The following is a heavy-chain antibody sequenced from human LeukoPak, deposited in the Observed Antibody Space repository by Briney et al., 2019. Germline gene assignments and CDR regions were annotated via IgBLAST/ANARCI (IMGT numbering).Heavy chain of an antibody. CDR1: GGSISSYY. CDR3: ARDHSYGDLNWFDP. J-gene: IGHJ5*02. V-gene: IGHV4-59*01. D-gene: IGHD4-17*01. Sequence: SETLSLTCTVSGGSISSYYWSWIRQPPGKGLEWIGYIYYSGSTNYNPSLKSRVTISVDTSKNQFSLKLSSVTAADTAVYYCARDHSYGDLNWFDPWGQGTLVTVSS. CDR2: IYYSGST.